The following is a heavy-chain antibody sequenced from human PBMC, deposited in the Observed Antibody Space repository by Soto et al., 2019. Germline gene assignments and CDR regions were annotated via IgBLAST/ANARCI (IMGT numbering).Heavy chain of an antibody. V-gene: IGHV3-30*18. D-gene: IGHD6-13*01. CDR1: GFTFSSYG. CDR3: DKDRGGDCSDSSCDFGVDY. CDR2: ISDTGSSH. J-gene: IGHJ4*02. Sequence: PGGSLRLSCVGSGFTFSSYGMHWVRQAPGKGLECVAVISDTGSSHYYAASVEGRFTISRENSKNTLSLHMDRLRVEDTAVYYCDKDRGGDCSDSSCDFGVDYWGQGTKVTVYS.